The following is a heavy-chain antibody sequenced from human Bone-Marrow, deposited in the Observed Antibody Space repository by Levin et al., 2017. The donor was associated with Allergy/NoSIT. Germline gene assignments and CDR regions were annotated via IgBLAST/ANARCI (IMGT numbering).Heavy chain of an antibody. Sequence: GALKISCTASGFPFHTSAMTWVHQAPGQGLGWVSSISRDADMTSYADSVKGRFTVSRDNSKNMLFLQMDNLRVEDTAVFYCAKGSSGWFQETDSWGQGTLVTVSS. V-gene: IGHV3-23*01. CDR2: ISRDADMT. D-gene: IGHD6-19*01. CDR3: AKGSSGWFQETDS. J-gene: IGHJ4*02. CDR1: GFPFHTSA.